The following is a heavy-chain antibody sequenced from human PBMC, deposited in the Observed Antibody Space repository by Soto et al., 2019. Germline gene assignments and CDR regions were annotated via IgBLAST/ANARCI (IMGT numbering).Heavy chain of an antibody. Sequence: GGSLRLSCAASGFTFSSYGMHWVRQAPGKGLEWVAVISYDGSNKYYADSVKGRFTISRDNSKNTLYLQMNSLRAEDTAVYYCAVPYYSSNWLHFDYWSRGTLVTVSS. V-gene: IGHV3-30*03. J-gene: IGHJ4*02. CDR3: AVPYYSSNWLHFDY. D-gene: IGHD6-13*01. CDR1: GFTFSSYG. CDR2: ISYDGSNK.